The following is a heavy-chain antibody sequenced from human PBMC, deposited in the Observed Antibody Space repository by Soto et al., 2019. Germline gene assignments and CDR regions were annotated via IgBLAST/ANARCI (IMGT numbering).Heavy chain of an antibody. CDR2: ISAYNGNT. Sequence: QVQLVQSGAEVKKPGASVKVSCKASGYTFTSYGISWVRQAPGQGLEWMGWISAYNGNTNYAQKLQGRVTMTTDTSTSTADMELRSLRSDDTAVYYCARVLWDSSSWYGDFDYWGQGTLVTVSS. CDR3: ARVLWDSSSWYGDFDY. CDR1: GYTFTSYG. V-gene: IGHV1-18*01. D-gene: IGHD6-13*01. J-gene: IGHJ4*02.